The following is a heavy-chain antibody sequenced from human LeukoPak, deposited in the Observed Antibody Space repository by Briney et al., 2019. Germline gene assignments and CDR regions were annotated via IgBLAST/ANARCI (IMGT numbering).Heavy chain of an antibody. J-gene: IGHJ3*02. CDR3: AGVDAAMPDAFDI. CDR2: ISYDGSNK. CDR1: GFTFSSYA. D-gene: IGHD5-18*01. V-gene: IGHV3-30*04. Sequence: GRSLRLSCAASGFTFSSYAMHWVRQAPGKGLEWGAAISYDGSNKYSADSVKGRVTISRDNSKNTLYLQMSSLRADDTALYYCAGVDAAMPDAFDIWGQGTTVTVSS.